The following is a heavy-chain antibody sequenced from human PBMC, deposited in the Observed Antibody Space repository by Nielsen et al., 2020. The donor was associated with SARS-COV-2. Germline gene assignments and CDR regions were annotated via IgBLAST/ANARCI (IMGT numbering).Heavy chain of an antibody. V-gene: IGHV3-30*18. J-gene: IGHJ6*02. CDR3: AKDESPSGGSSSWYANYYYYYGMDV. D-gene: IGHD6-13*01. CDR2: ISYDGSNK. CDR1: GFTFSSYG. Sequence: GGSLRLSCAAPGFTFSSYGMHWVRQAPGKGLEWVAVISYDGSNKYYADSVKGRFTISRDNSKNTLYLQMNSLRAEDTAVYYCAKDESPSGGSSSWYANYYYYYGMDVWGQGTTVTVSS.